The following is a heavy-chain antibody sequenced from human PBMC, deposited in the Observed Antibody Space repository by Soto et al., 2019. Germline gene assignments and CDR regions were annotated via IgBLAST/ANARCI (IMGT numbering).Heavy chain of an antibody. CDR1: GYSYTIYR. D-gene: IGHD6-19*01. Sequence: ASVQVSCKGTGYSYTIYRIIRVRQAPGQGLEWMGWISAYNGNTNYAQKLQGRVTMTTDTSTSTAYMELRSLRSDDTAVYYCARDSGDSSGWLDYWGQGTLVTVSS. CDR3: ARDSGDSSGWLDY. CDR2: ISAYNGNT. V-gene: IGHV1-18*01. J-gene: IGHJ4*02.